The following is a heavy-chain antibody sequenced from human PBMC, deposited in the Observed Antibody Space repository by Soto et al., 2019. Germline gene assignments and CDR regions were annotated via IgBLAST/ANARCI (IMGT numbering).Heavy chain of an antibody. J-gene: IGHJ4*02. Sequence: PSETLSLTCAVYGGSFSGYYWSWIRQPPGKGLEWIGEINHSGSTNYNPSLKSRVTISVDTSKNQFSLKLSSVTAADTAVYYCARVPRRITMVRGDRQNYYCDYWGQGTLVTVS. CDR1: GGSFSGYY. CDR3: ARVPRRITMVRGDRQNYYCDY. D-gene: IGHD3-10*01. V-gene: IGHV4-34*01. CDR2: INHSGST.